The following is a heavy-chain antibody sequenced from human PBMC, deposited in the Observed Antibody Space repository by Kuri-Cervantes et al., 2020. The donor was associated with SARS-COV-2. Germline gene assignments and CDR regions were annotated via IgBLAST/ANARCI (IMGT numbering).Heavy chain of an antibody. CDR3: ARATRGRDSHGLDYYGMDV. V-gene: IGHV4-34*01. D-gene: IGHD3-16*01. J-gene: IGHJ6*02. CDR1: GGSFSSYY. CDR2: INHSGST. Sequence: GSLRLSCAVYGGSFSSYYWSWIRQPPGKGLEWIGEINHSGSTNYNPSLKSRVTISVDTSKNQFSLKLSSVTAADTAVYYCARATRGRDSHGLDYYGMDVWGQGTTVTVSS.